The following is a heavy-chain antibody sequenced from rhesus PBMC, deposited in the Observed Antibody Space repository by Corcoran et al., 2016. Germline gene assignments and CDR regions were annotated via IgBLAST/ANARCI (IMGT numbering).Heavy chain of an antibody. J-gene: IGHJ3*01. CDR1: GGSISSNNW. D-gene: IGHD6S26*01. V-gene: IGHV4-57*02. CDR2: ISGSGGTT. Sequence: QLQLQESGPGLVKPSETLSLTCAVSGGSISSNNWWSWNRKSPGKGLEWIGRISGSGGTTNYNASLKSRVTVSTDTSKNQFSLNLNSVTAADTAVYFCAREGTGWSYAFDLWGQGLRVTVSS. CDR3: AREGTGWSYAFDL.